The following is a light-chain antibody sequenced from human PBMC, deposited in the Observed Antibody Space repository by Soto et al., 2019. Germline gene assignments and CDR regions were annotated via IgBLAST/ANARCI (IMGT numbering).Light chain of an antibody. CDR3: AAWDDSLNGAV. CDR1: SSNIGSHF. J-gene: IGLJ7*01. CDR2: RDG. Sequence: QSVLTQPPSASGTPGQSLTISCSGSSSNIGSHFVYWYQHLPGTAPKLLIFRDGQRPSGVPARFFGSKSGTSASLAISGLRSEDEADYYCAAWDDSLNGAVFGGGTQLTVL. V-gene: IGLV1-47*01.